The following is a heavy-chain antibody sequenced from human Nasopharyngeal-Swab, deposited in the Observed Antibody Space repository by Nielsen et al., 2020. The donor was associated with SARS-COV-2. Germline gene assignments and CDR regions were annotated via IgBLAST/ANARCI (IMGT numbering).Heavy chain of an antibody. Sequence: GGSLRPSCPASGSTSSSYAMHWVRQSPGKGLEWVALISYDGTNKDYADSVKGRFTLSRDNSINTLYLQMNSLRPEDTALYYCVRDYNWRLDYWGQGTLVTVSS. CDR3: VRDYNWRLDY. D-gene: IGHD1-20*01. J-gene: IGHJ4*02. CDR2: ISYDGTNK. CDR1: GSTSSSYA. V-gene: IGHV3-30-3*01.